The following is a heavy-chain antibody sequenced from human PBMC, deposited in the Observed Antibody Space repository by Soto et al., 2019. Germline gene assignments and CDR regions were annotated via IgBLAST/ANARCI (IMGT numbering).Heavy chain of an antibody. D-gene: IGHD3-22*01. CDR1: GGTFSIYG. Sequence: SVKVSCKASGGTFSIYGFSWVRQAPGQGPEWIGGIIPILTTPNYAQKFQGRVTMTRDTSTSTFHMELSSLTSEDTAVYYCAGLYHYDSSGYYDYWGQGTLVTVSS. V-gene: IGHV1-69*10. J-gene: IGHJ4*02. CDR2: IIPILTTP. CDR3: AGLYHYDSSGYYDY.